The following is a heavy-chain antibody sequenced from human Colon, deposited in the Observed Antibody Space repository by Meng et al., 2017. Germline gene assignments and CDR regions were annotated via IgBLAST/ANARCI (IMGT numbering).Heavy chain of an antibody. CDR1: GGSVRSASYY. D-gene: IGHD3-10*01. V-gene: IGHV4-61*01. CDR2: IHYSGSR. Sequence: QVQRKASGPGMVGPSETLSLTCNVPGGSVRSASYYWSWIRQPPGKGLEWIGLIHYSGSRNYKPSLKSRVTMSVDTSKNQVSLRLTSVTAADTAVYYCARFYGSGTFEVHDYWGQGTLVTVSS. J-gene: IGHJ4*02. CDR3: ARFYGSGTFEVHDY.